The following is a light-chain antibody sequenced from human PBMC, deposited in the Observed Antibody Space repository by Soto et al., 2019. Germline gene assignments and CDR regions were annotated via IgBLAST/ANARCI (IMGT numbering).Light chain of an antibody. CDR3: QYYDNVPLIT. Sequence: DIQKTQSPPPLSASLGKKDTIPCQASQDISNYLNWFQQKPGKAPKLLIYDASNLETGVPSRFSGSGSGTDFTFTISSLQPEDIATYYCQYYDNVPLITFGQGTRLEI. J-gene: IGKJ5*01. CDR2: DAS. V-gene: IGKV1-33*01. CDR1: QDISNY.